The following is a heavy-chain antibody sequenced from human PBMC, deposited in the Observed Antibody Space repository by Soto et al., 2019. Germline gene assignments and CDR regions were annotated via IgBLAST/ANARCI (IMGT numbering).Heavy chain of an antibody. V-gene: IGHV2-5*02. CDR2: VYWDDDK. CDR1: GISLSTSGVG. J-gene: IGHJ5*02. D-gene: IGHD3-10*01. Sequence: QITLKESGPTLVKPTQTLTLTCTFSGISLSTSGVGVGWIRQPPGKALEWLALVYWDDDKRYSPSLKSRLTXTXAXHQNQVVLTTTNMHPVDTATYYCAHRRGFGELLFDPWGQGTLVTVSS. CDR3: AHRRGFGELLFDP.